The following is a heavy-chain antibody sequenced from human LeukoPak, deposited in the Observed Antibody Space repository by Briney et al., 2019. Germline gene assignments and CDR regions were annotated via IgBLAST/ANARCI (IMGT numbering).Heavy chain of an antibody. Sequence: ASVKDSCKASGYTFTSYRISWVRPARGQGLEWMGWISAYNGNTNYGQKRQGRVTMTPDTSTSTAYMELRRLRTDDTAVYYCARHSVVVVAAPDYYYMDVWGKGTTVTVSS. CDR1: GYTFTSYR. CDR2: ISAYNGNT. V-gene: IGHV1-18*01. CDR3: ARHSVVVVAAPDYYYMDV. D-gene: IGHD2-15*01. J-gene: IGHJ6*03.